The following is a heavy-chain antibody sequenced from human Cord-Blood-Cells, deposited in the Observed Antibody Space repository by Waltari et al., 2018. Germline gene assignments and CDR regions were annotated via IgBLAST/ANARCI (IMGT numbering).Heavy chain of an antibody. CDR2: INHSGST. CDR1: GGSFSGYY. V-gene: IGHV4-34*01. CDR3: ARGRRDTYYDYIWGSYRYTGAFDY. Sequence: QVQLQQWGAGLLKPSETLSLTCAVYGGSFSGYYWSWIRQPPGQGLEWIGEINHSGSTNYNPSLKSRVTISVDTSKNQFSLKLSSVTAADTAVYYCARGRRDTYYDYIWGSYRYTGAFDYWGQGTLVTVSS. J-gene: IGHJ4*02. D-gene: IGHD3-16*02.